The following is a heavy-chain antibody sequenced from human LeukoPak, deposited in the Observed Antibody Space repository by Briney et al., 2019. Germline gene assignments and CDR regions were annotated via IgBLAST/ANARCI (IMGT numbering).Heavy chain of an antibody. J-gene: IGHJ4*02. CDR1: GFTFDDYA. CDR3: AKDISAGVSAAGDY. CDR2: ISWNSGSI. V-gene: IGHV3-9*01. D-gene: IGHD6-13*01. Sequence: GGSLRLSCAASGFTFDDYAMHWDRQAPGKGLEWVSGISWNSGSIGCADSVKGRFTISRDNAKNSLYLQMNSLRAEDTALYYCAKDISAGVSAAGDYWGQGTLVTVSS.